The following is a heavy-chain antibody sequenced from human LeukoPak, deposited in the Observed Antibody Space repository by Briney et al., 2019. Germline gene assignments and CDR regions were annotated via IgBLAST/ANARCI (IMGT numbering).Heavy chain of an antibody. CDR1: GFTFSSYS. V-gene: IGHV3-21*01. J-gene: IGHJ4*02. CDR2: ISSSSSYI. CDR3: ARGHLHYYGSGRPPG. Sequence: GGSLRLSCAASGFTFSSYSMNWVRQAPGKGLEWASSISSSSSYIYYADSVKGRFTISRDNAKNSLYLQMNSLRAEDTAVYYCARGHLHYYGSGRPPGWGQGTLVTVSS. D-gene: IGHD3-10*01.